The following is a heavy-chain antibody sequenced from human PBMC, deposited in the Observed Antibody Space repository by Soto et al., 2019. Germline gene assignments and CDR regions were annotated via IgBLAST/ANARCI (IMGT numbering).Heavy chain of an antibody. D-gene: IGHD3-10*01. J-gene: IGHJ3*02. CDR3: ARDGGGYAFDI. CDR2: INHSGST. V-gene: IGHV4-34*01. Sequence: PSETLSLTCAFYGGSFSGYYWSLIRQPPGKGLEWIGEINHSGSTNYNPSLKSRVTISVDTSKNQFSLKLSSVTAADTAVYYCARDGGGYAFDIWGQGTMVTVS. CDR1: GGSFSGYY.